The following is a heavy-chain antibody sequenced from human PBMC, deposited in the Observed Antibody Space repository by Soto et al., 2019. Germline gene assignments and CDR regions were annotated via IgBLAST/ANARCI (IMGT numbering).Heavy chain of an antibody. CDR3: AKDRREGGNSAFYFEF. D-gene: IGHD3-16*01. CDR2: ISATGGGT. Sequence: PGGSLRLSCSAAGFHFSNYAMSGVRQAPGKGLEWVALISATGGGTYDADAGKVRATIARDKSHNTPYLQVHSLTAEDTAVYYCAKDRREGGNSAFYFEFWGQGAQVTISS. CDR1: GFHFSNYA. V-gene: IGHV3-23*01. J-gene: IGHJ4*02.